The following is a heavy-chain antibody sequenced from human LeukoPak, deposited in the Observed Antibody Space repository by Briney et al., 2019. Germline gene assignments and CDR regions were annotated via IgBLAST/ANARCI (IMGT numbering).Heavy chain of an antibody. CDR2: ISAYNGNT. CDR1: GYTLTELS. J-gene: IGHJ6*03. Sequence: GASVKVSCKVSGYTLTELSMHWVRQAPGKGLEWMGWISAYNGNTNYAQKLQGRVTMTTDTSTSTAYMELRSLRSDDTAVYYCARYPLIYQLPYYYYMDVWGKGTTVTVSS. V-gene: IGHV1-18*01. CDR3: ARYPLIYQLPYYYYMDV. D-gene: IGHD2-2*01.